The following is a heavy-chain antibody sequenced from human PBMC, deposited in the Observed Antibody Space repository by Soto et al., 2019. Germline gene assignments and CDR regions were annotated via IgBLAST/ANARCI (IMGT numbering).Heavy chain of an antibody. CDR1: GGSISSYY. Sequence: QVQLQESGPGLVKPSETLSLTCTVSGGSISSYYWSWIRQPPGKGLEWIGYIYYSGSTNYNPSLKSRVTISVDTSKTQFSLKLSSVTAADTAVYYCASSRYCSGGSCYPFDYWGQGTLVTVSS. D-gene: IGHD2-15*01. V-gene: IGHV4-59*01. CDR2: IYYSGST. CDR3: ASSRYCSGGSCYPFDY. J-gene: IGHJ4*02.